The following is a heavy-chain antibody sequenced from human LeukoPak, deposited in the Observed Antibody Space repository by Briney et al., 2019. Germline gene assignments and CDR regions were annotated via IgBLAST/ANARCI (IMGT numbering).Heavy chain of an antibody. V-gene: IGHV1-2*02. CDR3: GREGSPSGSLHH. CDR2: INPNSGDT. CDR1: GYTFTGYY. J-gene: IGHJ5*02. D-gene: IGHD3-10*01. Sequence: ASVKVSCKASGYTFTGYYMHWVRMAPGQGLEWMGWINPNSGDTKYAQKFQGRVSLTRDASIATAYMELGSLTSDDAGVYGCGREGSPSGSLHHWGQGTPVTVSS.